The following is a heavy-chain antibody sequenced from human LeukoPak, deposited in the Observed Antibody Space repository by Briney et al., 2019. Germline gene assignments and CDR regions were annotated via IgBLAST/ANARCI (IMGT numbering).Heavy chain of an antibody. D-gene: IGHD2-15*01. CDR2: ISGSGGST. CDR3: APYCSGGSCYRY. J-gene: IGHJ4*02. CDR1: GFTFSSYA. Sequence: GGSLRLSCAASGFTFSSYAMSWARQAPGKGLEWVSAISGSGGSTYYADSVKGRFTISRDNSKNTLYLQMNSLRAEDTAVYYCAPYCSGGSCYRYWGQGTLVTVSS. V-gene: IGHV3-23*01.